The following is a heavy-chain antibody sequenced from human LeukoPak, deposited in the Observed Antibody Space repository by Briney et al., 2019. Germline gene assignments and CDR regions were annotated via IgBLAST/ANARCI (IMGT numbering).Heavy chain of an antibody. V-gene: IGHV3-30-3*01. CDR3: ARSPTPYESYYYYGMDV. J-gene: IGHJ6*02. CDR1: GFTLSSCA. D-gene: IGHD3-3*01. Sequence: PGGSLRLSCAASGFTLSSCAMHWVRQAPGKGLEWVAVISYDGSNKYYADSVKGRFTISRDNSRNTLYLQMNSLRAEDTAVYYCARSPTPYESYYYYGMDVWGQGTTVTVSS. CDR2: ISYDGSNK.